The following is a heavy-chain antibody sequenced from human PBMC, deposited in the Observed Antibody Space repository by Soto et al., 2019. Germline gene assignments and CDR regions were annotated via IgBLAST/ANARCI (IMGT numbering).Heavy chain of an antibody. CDR3: ARHLGRIEAARFDY. V-gene: IGHV3-11*01. CDR2: MSFNEETI. CDR1: GFSFSGYY. Sequence: GESLKISCVGSGFSFSGYYMSWLRQAPGKGPECIPYMSFNEETIYYDDSVRGRFTISRDNDKNSLFLEMNSLRVEDTAVYYCARHLGRIEAARFDYWGQGTLVTVSS. D-gene: IGHD6-25*01. J-gene: IGHJ4*02.